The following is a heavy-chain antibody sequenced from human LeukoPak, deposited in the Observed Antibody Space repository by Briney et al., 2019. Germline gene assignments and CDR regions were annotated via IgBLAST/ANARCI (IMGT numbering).Heavy chain of an antibody. CDR1: GYTFTGYY. Sequence: GASVKVSCKASGYTFTGYYMHWVRQAPGRGLEWMGWINPNSGGTNYAQKFQGRVTMTRDTSISTAYMELSRLRSDDTAVYYCARASYYDILTGYYYDAFDIWGQGTMVTVSS. V-gene: IGHV1-2*02. D-gene: IGHD3-9*01. CDR2: INPNSGGT. CDR3: ARASYYDILTGYYYDAFDI. J-gene: IGHJ3*02.